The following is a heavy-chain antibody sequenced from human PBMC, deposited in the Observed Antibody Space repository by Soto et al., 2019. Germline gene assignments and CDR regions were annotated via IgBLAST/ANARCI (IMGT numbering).Heavy chain of an antibody. CDR1: GGTFSCYA. D-gene: IGHD2-15*01. J-gene: IGHJ5*02. CDR3: AREYCSGGSCYPGWFDP. V-gene: IGHV1-69*06. CDR2: IIPSFGTA. Sequence: ASVKVSCKASGGTFSCYAISCARQAPGQGREWMGGIIPSFGTANYAQKFQGRVTITADKSASTAYVELSSLRSEDTAVYYCAREYCSGGSCYPGWFDPWGQGTLVTVSS.